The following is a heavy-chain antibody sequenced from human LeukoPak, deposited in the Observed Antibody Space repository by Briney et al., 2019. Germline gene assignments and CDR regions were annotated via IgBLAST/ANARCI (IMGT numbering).Heavy chain of an antibody. CDR2: IYSGGST. CDR3: ARDWEDYYDSSGLFDL. V-gene: IGHV3-53*01. CDR1: GFTVSSNY. D-gene: IGHD3-22*01. J-gene: IGHJ2*01. Sequence: GGSLRLSCAASGFTVSSNYMSWVRQAPGKGLEWVSVIYSGGSTYYADSVEGRFTISRDNSKNTLYLQMNSLRAEDTAVYYCARDWEDYYDSSGLFDLWGRGTLVTVSS.